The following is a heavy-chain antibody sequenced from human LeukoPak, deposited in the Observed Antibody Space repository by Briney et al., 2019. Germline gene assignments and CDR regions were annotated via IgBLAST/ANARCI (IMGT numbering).Heavy chain of an antibody. Sequence: GSLRLSCAASGFSFGGYAMTWVRQAPGEGLEWVSSITYNGAATYYLDSVKARFTISRDNSRSTLYLQMDSLTAEDTALYYCAKDGLYFDGSTHIYYFASWGQGTLVAVSS. CDR3: AKDGLYFDGSTHIYYFAS. CDR2: ITYNGAAT. D-gene: IGHD3-9*01. CDR1: GFSFGGYA. J-gene: IGHJ4*02. V-gene: IGHV3-23*01.